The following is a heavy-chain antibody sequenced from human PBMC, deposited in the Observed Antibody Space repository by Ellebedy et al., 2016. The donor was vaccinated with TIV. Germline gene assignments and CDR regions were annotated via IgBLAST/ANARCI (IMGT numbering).Heavy chain of an antibody. CDR2: IFHSGST. Sequence: SETLSLTXTVSGGSFTSYYWSWIRQPPGKGLEWIGYIFHSGSTNYNPSLKSRVTISVDTSKTQFSLKLGSVTAADTAVYYCASSPYGDYGIGYWGQGTLVTVSS. CDR1: GGSFTSYY. J-gene: IGHJ4*02. D-gene: IGHD4-17*01. CDR3: ASSPYGDYGIGY. V-gene: IGHV4-59*01.